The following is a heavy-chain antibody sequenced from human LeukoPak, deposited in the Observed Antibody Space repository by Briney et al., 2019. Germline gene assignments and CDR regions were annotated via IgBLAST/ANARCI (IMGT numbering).Heavy chain of an antibody. CDR1: GFTFSSHD. D-gene: IGHD2-15*01. CDR3: ARDYGGPHYFDY. V-gene: IGHV3-21*01. Sequence: GGSLRLSCAASGFTFSSHDMNWVHQAPGKGLEWVSSITTATSSYIYYADSVKGRFTISRDDAKNSLYLQMDSLRAEDTAVYYCARDYGGPHYFDYWGQGTLVTVSS. J-gene: IGHJ4*02. CDR2: ITTATSSYI.